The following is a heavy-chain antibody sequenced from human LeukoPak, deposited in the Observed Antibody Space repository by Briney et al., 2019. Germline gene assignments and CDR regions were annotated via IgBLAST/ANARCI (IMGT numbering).Heavy chain of an antibody. CDR3: ARGLSSSRGDWALYYYYYYGMDV. J-gene: IGHJ6*02. CDR2: IYYSGST. Sequence: SETLSLTCAVYGGSFSSYYWSWIRQPPGKGLEWIGYIYYSGSTNYNPSLKSRVTVSVDTSKNQFSLKLSSVTAADTAVYYCARGLSSSRGDWALYYYYYYGMDVWGQGTTVTVSS. D-gene: IGHD3-9*01. V-gene: IGHV4-59*01. CDR1: GGSFSSYY.